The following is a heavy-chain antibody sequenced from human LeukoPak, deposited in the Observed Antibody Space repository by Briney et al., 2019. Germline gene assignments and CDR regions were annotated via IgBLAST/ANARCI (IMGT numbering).Heavy chain of an antibody. Sequence: SETLSLTCTVSGGSISSYYWNWIRQSPGKGLEWIGYIYYSGSTSYNPSLKSRVTISVDTSKNQFSLKLSSVTAADTAVYYCARSSSSRGGWFDPWGQGTLVTVSS. J-gene: IGHJ5*02. CDR2: IYYSGST. CDR1: GGSISSYY. CDR3: ARSSSSRGGWFDP. D-gene: IGHD6-13*01. V-gene: IGHV4-59*08.